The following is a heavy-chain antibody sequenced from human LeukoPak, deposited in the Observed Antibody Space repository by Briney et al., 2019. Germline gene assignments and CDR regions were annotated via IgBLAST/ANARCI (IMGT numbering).Heavy chain of an antibody. CDR3: ARDRSQYCSGGSCYSGSVGWFDP. CDR2: ISGYNGKT. CDR1: GYMFEGYY. V-gene: IGHV1-18*01. Sequence: ASVKVSCKASGYMFEGYYMTWVRQAPGQGLEWMGWISGYNGKTNYAQKLQGRVTMTTDTSTSTAYMELRSLRSDDTAVYYCARDRSQYCSGGSCYSGSVGWFDPWGQGTLVTVSS. D-gene: IGHD2-15*01. J-gene: IGHJ5*02.